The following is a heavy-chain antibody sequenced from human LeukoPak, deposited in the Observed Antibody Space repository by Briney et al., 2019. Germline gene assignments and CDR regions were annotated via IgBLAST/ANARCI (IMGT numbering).Heavy chain of an antibody. D-gene: IGHD3-22*01. Sequence: GGSLRLSCAASGFTFSSYSMNWVRQAPGKGLEWVSSISSSSSYIYYADSVKGRFTISRGNAKNSLYLQMNSLRAEDTAVYYCARDSPNDSSGPYDYWGQGTLVTVSS. CDR2: ISSSSSYI. CDR1: GFTFSSYS. CDR3: ARDSPNDSSGPYDY. J-gene: IGHJ4*02. V-gene: IGHV3-21*01.